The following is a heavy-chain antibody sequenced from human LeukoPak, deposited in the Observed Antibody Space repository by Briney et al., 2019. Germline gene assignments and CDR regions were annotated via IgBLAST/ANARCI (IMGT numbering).Heavy chain of an antibody. V-gene: IGHV4-59*11. J-gene: IGHJ4*02. CDR1: GGSISSHY. CDR3: ARGTGLTTFDY. Sequence: SETLSFTCTVSGGSISSHYWSWIRQPPGKGLEWIGYIYYSGSTNYNPSLKSRVTISVDTSKNQFSLKLSSVTAADTAVYYCARGTGLTTFDYWGQGTLVTVSS. CDR2: IYYSGST. D-gene: IGHD4-11*01.